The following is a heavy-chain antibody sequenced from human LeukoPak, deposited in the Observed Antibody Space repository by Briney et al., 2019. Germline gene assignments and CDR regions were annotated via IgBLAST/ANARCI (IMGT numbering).Heavy chain of an antibody. Sequence: GGSLRLSCAASGFTFSSYAMSWVRQAPGKGLEWVSAISGSGGSTYYADSVKGRVTISRDNSKNTLYLQMNSLRAEDTAVYYCAKDALPPYYYGSGSANGMDVWGQGTTVTVSS. D-gene: IGHD3-10*01. V-gene: IGHV3-23*01. CDR1: GFTFSSYA. J-gene: IGHJ6*02. CDR2: ISGSGGST. CDR3: AKDALPPYYYGSGSANGMDV.